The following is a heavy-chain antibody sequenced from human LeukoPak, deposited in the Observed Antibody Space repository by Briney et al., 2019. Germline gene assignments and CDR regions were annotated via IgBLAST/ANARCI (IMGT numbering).Heavy chain of an antibody. CDR2: ITGNGDNT. CDR3: ARVGGDYFDY. V-gene: IGHV3-64*02. CDR1: GFTFSSYS. Sequence: GGSLRLSCAASGFTFSSYSMHWVRQAPGKGLEYVSAITGNGDNTYYVDSVKGRFTISRDNSKNTLYLQMGSLRAEDMAVYYCARVGGDYFDYWGQGTLVTVSS. D-gene: IGHD3-16*01. J-gene: IGHJ4*02.